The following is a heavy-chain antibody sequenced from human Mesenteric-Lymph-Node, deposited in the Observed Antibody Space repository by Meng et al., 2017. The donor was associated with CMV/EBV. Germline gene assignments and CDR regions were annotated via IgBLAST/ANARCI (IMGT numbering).Heavy chain of an antibody. J-gene: IGHJ4*02. CDR2: IYSGGSTT. CDR1: GFTFSSYW. V-gene: IGHV3-23*03. CDR3: AKDLFYDGSGYYLGN. Sequence: GGSLRLSCAASGFTFSSYWMHWVRQAPGKGLEWVSLIYSGGSTTYYADSVKGRFTISRDDSKNTLYLQMNSLRAEDTAIYYCAKDLFYDGSGYYLGNWGQGALVTVSS. D-gene: IGHD3-22*01.